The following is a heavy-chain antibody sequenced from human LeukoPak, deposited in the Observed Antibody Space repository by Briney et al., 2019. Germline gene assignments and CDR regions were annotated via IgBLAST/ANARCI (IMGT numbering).Heavy chain of an antibody. D-gene: IGHD1-26*01. CDR2: INTDGRIT. CDR1: GFSFRNYA. J-gene: IGHJ4*02. Sequence: PGGSLRLSCVASGFSFRNYAIHWVRQAPGKGLEYVSAINTDGRITYYADSVKGRFTISRDNSKNTVYLQMDSLRGEDMAVYCCTRDGGSFCDFDYWGQGALVTVSS. V-gene: IGHV3-64*02. CDR3: TRDGGSFCDFDY.